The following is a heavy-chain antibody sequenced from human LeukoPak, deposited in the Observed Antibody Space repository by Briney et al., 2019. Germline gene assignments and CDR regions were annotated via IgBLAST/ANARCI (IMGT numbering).Heavy chain of an antibody. CDR1: GYTFTSYY. Sequence: ASVKVSCKASGYTFTSYYMHWVRQAPGQGLEWMGIINPSGGSTSYAQKFQGRVTMTRDTSTSTVYMELSSLTSEDTAMYYCARGRGVVVPAAPTGDPFDIWGQGTMVTVSS. CDR2: INPSGGST. D-gene: IGHD2-2*01. CDR3: ARGRGVVVPAAPTGDPFDI. J-gene: IGHJ3*02. V-gene: IGHV1-46*01.